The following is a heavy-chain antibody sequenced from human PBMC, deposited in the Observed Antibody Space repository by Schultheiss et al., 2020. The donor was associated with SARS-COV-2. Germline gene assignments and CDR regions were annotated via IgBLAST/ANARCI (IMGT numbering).Heavy chain of an antibody. D-gene: IGHD1-26*01. CDR1: GGSISSSSYY. Sequence: SETLSLTCTVSGGSISSSSYYWGWIRQPPGKGLEWIGSIYYSGSTYYNPSLKSRVTISVDRSKNQFSLKLSSVTAADTAVYYCARSPEPSGSSDYWGQGTLVTVSS. V-gene: IGHV4-39*01. CDR2: IYYSGST. CDR3: ARSPEPSGSSDY. J-gene: IGHJ4*02.